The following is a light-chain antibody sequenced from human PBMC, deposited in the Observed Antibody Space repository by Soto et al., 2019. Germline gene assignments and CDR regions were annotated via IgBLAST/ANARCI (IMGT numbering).Light chain of an antibody. J-gene: IGKJ4*01. CDR3: QQHINWPLT. V-gene: IGKV3-11*01. CDR2: EAS. CDR1: QTVSSF. Sequence: IVLTQSPATLSLSPGERGTLSYRARQTVSSFLAWYQQKPGQAPRLLIYEASNRATGIPARFSGSGSGADFTLTISSLEPEDFALYYCQQHINWPLTFGGGTKVDIK.